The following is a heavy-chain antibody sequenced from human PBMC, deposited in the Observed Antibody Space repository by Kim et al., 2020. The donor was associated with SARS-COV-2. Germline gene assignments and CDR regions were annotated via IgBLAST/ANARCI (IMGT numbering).Heavy chain of an antibody. CDR1: GFTFSSYA. CDR2: ISGSGGST. D-gene: IGHD4-4*01. J-gene: IGHJ6*02. V-gene: IGHV3-23*01. CDR3: AKATYSNYAGHYYYGMDV. Sequence: GGSLRLSCAASGFTFSSYAMSWVRQAPGKGLEWVSAISGSGGSTYYADSVKGRFTISRDNSKNTLYLQMNSLRAEDTAVYYCAKATYSNYAGHYYYGMDVWGQGTTVTVSS.